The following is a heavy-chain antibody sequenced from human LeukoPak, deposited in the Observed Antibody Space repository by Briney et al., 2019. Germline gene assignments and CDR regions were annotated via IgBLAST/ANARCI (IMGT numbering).Heavy chain of an antibody. CDR2: ISAHNGKT. Sequence: ASVKVSCKASGYTFTSYGISWVRQAPGQGLEWLGWISAHNGKTNYAQKFQDRVTMTTDTSTRTAYMELRSLRSDDTAVYYCARGRGFYDSSAYYPFDYWGQGTLVTVSS. D-gene: IGHD3-22*01. CDR1: GYTFTSYG. V-gene: IGHV1-18*01. J-gene: IGHJ4*02. CDR3: ARGRGFYDSSAYYPFDY.